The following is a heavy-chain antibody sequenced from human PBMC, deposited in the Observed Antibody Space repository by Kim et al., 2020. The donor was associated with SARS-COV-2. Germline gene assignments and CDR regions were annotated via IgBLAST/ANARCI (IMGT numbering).Heavy chain of an antibody. J-gene: IGHJ5*02. CDR3: ARDLDSWNDWFDP. CDR1: GFTFDDYG. D-gene: IGHD1-1*01. Sequence: GGSLRLSCAASGFTFDDYGMSWVRQAPGKGLEWVSGFNWNGGSTGYADSVKGRFTISRDNAKNSLYLQMNSLRAEDTALYHCARDLDSWNDWFDPWGQGTLVTVSS. CDR2: FNWNGGST. V-gene: IGHV3-20*01.